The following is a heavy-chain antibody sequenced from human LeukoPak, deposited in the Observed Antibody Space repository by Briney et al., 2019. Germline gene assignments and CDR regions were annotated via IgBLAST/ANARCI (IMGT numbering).Heavy chain of an antibody. CDR2: IYPGDSDT. CDR3: ARSTTVVAFNWFDL. D-gene: IGHD4-23*01. Sequence: GESLKISCKGSGYSFTNYWIGWVRQMPGKGLEWMGIIYPGDSDTRYNPSFQGQVTISADKSINTAYLQWSSLKASDTAMYYCARSTTVVAFNWFDLWGQGTLVTVSS. CDR1: GYSFTNYW. J-gene: IGHJ5*02. V-gene: IGHV5-51*01.